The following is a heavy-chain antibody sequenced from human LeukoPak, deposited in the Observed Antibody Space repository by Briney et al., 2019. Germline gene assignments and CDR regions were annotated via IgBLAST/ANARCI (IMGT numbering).Heavy chain of an antibody. CDR3: ARAYSSGWELDY. V-gene: IGHV1-2*02. J-gene: IGHJ4*02. Sequence: ASVKVSCKASAYTFTGYYMHWVRQAPGQGLEWMGWINPNSGGTNYAQKFQGRVTMTRDTSISTAYMELSRLRSDDTAVYYCARAYSSGWELDYWGQGTLVTVPS. CDR2: INPNSGGT. D-gene: IGHD6-19*01. CDR1: AYTFTGYY.